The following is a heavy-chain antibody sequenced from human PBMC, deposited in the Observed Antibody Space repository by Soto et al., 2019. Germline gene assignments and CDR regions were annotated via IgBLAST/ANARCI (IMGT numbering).Heavy chain of an antibody. V-gene: IGHV1-46*03. CDR1: GYTFTSYY. D-gene: IGHD2-2*01. Sequence: ASVKVSCKASGYTFTSYYMHWVRQAPGQGLEWMGIINPSGGSTSYAQKFQGRVTMTRDTSTSTVYMELSSLRSEDTAVYYCARVGVPAAIKFYYMDVWGKGTTVTVSS. J-gene: IGHJ6*03. CDR3: ARVGVPAAIKFYYMDV. CDR2: INPSGGST.